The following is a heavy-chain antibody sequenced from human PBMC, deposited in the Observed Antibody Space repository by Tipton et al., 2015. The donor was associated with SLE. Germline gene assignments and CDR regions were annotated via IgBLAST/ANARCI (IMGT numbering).Heavy chain of an antibody. J-gene: IGHJ6*03. Sequence: TLSLTCAVYGGSFSGYYCSWIRQPPGKGLEWIGSIYYSGSTYYNPSLKSRVTISVDTSKNQFSLKLSSVTAADTAVYYCARDWCSSTSCYGYYYMDVWGKGTTVTVSS. CDR3: ARDWCSSTSCYGYYYMDV. V-gene: IGHV4-34*01. CDR2: IYYSGST. CDR1: GGSFSGYY. D-gene: IGHD2-2*01.